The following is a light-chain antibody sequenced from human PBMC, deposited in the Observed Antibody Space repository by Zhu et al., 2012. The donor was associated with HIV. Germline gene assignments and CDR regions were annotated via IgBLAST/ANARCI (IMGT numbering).Light chain of an antibody. CDR1: QSINYY. V-gene: IGKV3D-20*01. CDR3: QQYISSPLT. J-gene: IGKJ4*01. CDR2: DTF. Sequence: VLTQSPVTLSLSPGGRATLSCGASQSINYYLAWYQQKPGLAPRLLIYDTFKRATGIPDRFSGSGSGTQFTLTISRLEPEDLAVYYCQQYISSPLTFGGGTKVEIE.